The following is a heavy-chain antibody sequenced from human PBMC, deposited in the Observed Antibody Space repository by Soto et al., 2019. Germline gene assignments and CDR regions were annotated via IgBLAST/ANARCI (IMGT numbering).Heavy chain of an antibody. CDR2: INSDGSST. V-gene: IGHV3-74*01. CDR3: ARVGIAAPYDY. J-gene: IGHJ4*02. D-gene: IGHD6-13*01. CDR1: GFTFSSYW. Sequence: AGGSLRLSCAASGFTFSSYWMHWVRQAPGKGLVWVSRINSDGSSTSYADSVKGRFTISRDNAKNTLYLQMNSLRAEDTAVYYCARVGIAAPYDYWGQGTLVTVSS.